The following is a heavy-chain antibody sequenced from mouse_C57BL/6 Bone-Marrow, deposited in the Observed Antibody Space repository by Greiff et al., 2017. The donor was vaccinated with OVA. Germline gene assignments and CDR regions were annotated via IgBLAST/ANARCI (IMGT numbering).Heavy chain of an antibody. V-gene: IGHV7-1*01. CDR2: SSNKANDYTT. CDR1: GFTFSDFY. Sequence: EVNVVESGGGLVQSGRSLRLSCATSGFTFSDFYMEWVRQAPGQGLEWIAASSNKANDYTTEYSASVKGRFIVSRDTSQSILYLQMNARRAEDTDIDDCARDACEGYHAMDYGGQGTSVTVSS. CDR3: ARDACEGYHAMDY. J-gene: IGHJ4*01.